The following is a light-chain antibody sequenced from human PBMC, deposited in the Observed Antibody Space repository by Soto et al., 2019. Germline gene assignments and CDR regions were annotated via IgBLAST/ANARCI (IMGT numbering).Light chain of an antibody. Sequence: ERVITQSPATLSVSPGERATLSCGASQSVSTNLAWYQQKPGQAPRLLIYGASTRATGISARFSGSGSGTEFTLTISSLQSEDFAVYYCQQYNFWPPGTFGQGTKV. V-gene: IGKV3-15*01. CDR3: QQYNFWPPGT. J-gene: IGKJ1*01. CDR1: QSVSTN. CDR2: GAS.